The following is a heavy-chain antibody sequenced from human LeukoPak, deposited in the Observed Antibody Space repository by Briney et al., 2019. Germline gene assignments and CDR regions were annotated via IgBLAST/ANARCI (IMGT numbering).Heavy chain of an antibody. J-gene: IGHJ4*02. D-gene: IGHD3-3*01. Sequence: PGGSLRLSCAASGFTFSSYWMTWVRQAPGKGLEWMASIRQDGSQKYYVESVKGRFTISRDNAKNSLYLQMNSLRAVDTAVYYCARDREWPLDYWGQGTLVTVSS. CDR2: IRQDGSQK. CDR1: GFTFSSYW. V-gene: IGHV3-7*03. CDR3: ARDREWPLDY.